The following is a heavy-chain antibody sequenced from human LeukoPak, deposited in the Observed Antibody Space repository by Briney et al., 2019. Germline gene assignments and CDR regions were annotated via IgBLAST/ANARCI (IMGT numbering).Heavy chain of an antibody. D-gene: IGHD1-26*01. CDR1: GFMFSNYA. CDR2: ITGSGDST. J-gene: IGHJ6*02. Sequence: PGGSLRLSCAASGFMFSNYAMSWVRQAPGKGLEWVSTITGSGDSTYYADSVKGRFTISRDNSKNTLYLQINSLRAEDTAVYYCAKAGSRGARDYYYYGMDVWGQGTTVTVSS. CDR3: AKAGSRGARDYYYYGMDV. V-gene: IGHV3-23*01.